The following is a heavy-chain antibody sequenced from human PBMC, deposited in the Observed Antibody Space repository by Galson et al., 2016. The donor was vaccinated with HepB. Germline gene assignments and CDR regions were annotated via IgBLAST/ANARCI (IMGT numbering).Heavy chain of an antibody. J-gene: IGHJ4*02. CDR1: GFTFSSQA. D-gene: IGHD3-10*01. CDR2: ISGCGGGDTTT. V-gene: IGHV3-23*01. Sequence: SLRLSCAASGFTFSSQAMTWVRQAPGKGLESVSCISGCGGGDTTTWYADSVRGRFAITRDDSKNTVYLQMNSLRADDTAVYYCAKSSGIWFGYFDSWGRGTLVTASS. CDR3: AKSSGIWFGYFDS.